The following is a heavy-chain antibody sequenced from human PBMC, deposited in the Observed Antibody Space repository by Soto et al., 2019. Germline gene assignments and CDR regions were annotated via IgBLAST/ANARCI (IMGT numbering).Heavy chain of an antibody. J-gene: IGHJ4*02. CDR3: AKEGWLPTETGYFDY. CDR1: GFTFSSYG. D-gene: IGHD5-12*01. CDR2: ISYDGSNK. V-gene: IGHV3-30*18. Sequence: QVQLVESGGGVVQPGRSLRLSCAASGFTFSSYGMHWVRQAPGKGLEWMAVISYDGSNKYYADSVKGRFTISRDNSKNTLYLQMNSLRAEDTAVYYCAKEGWLPTETGYFDYWGQGTLVTVSS.